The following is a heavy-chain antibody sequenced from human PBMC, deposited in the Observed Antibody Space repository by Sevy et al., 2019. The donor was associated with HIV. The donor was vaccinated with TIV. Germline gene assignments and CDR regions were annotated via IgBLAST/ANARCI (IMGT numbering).Heavy chain of an antibody. Sequence: GGYLRLSCAASGFTFSSYGMHCVRQAPGKGLEWVAVIWYDGSNKYYADSVKGRFTISRDNSKSTLYLQMNSLRAEDTAVYYCARGRGLISYNFDYWGQGTLVTVSS. V-gene: IGHV3-33*01. CDR1: GFTFSSYG. CDR3: ARGRGLISYNFDY. J-gene: IGHJ4*02. CDR2: IWYDGSNK. D-gene: IGHD3-16*01.